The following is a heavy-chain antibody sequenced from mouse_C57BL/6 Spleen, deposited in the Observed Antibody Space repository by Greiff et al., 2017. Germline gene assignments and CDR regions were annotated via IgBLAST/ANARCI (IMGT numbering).Heavy chain of an antibody. Sequence: EVKLQESGPGMVKPSQSLSLTCTVTGYSITSGYDWHWIRHFPGNKLEWMGYISYSGSTNYNPSLKSRISITHDTSENHFFLKLNSVATEDTATYYCARGGLGRGFAYWGQGTLVTVSA. CDR2: ISYSGST. CDR3: ARGGLGRGFAY. D-gene: IGHD4-1*01. CDR1: GYSITSGYD. J-gene: IGHJ3*01. V-gene: IGHV3-1*01.